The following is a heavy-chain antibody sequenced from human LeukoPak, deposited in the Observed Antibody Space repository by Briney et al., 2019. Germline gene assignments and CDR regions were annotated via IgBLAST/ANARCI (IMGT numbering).Heavy chain of an antibody. CDR2: IYTSGST. V-gene: IGHV4-61*02. CDR3: ARDGGFGELSTYYYYYYMDV. D-gene: IGHD3-10*01. CDR1: GGSISSGSYY. Sequence: SETLSLTCTVSGGSISSGSYYWSWIRQPAGKGLEWIGRIYTSGSTNYNPSLKSRVTISVDTSKKQFSLKLSSVTAADTAVYYCARDGGFGELSTYYYYYYMDVWGKGTTVTISS. J-gene: IGHJ6*03.